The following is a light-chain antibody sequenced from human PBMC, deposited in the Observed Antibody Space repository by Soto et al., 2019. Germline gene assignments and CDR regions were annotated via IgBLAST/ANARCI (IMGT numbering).Light chain of an antibody. CDR1: QSVRSNY. Sequence: EIVLTQSPDTLSLSPGERATLSCRASQSVRSNYLAWYQQKTGQAPRFLIYDASSRATGIPDRFSGSGSGTDFILTISRLEPEDFAVYYCQQYGSSPLTFGGGTRWIS. CDR2: DAS. CDR3: QQYGSSPLT. J-gene: IGKJ4*01. V-gene: IGKV3-20*01.